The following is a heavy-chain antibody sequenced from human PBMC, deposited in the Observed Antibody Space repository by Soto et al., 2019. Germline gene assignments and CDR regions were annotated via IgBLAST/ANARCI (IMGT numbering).Heavy chain of an antibody. Sequence: PGGSLRLSCAASGFKFGDHYMTWIRQAPGKGLEWVSKISGDGTTQYYADSVKGRFTVSRDNTKNSLHLQMNRLRAEDTALYYCAGDPFYYASGFWGQGTLVTVS. D-gene: IGHD3-10*01. CDR1: GFKFGDHY. J-gene: IGHJ4*02. V-gene: IGHV3-11*01. CDR3: AGDPFYYASGF. CDR2: ISGDGTTQ.